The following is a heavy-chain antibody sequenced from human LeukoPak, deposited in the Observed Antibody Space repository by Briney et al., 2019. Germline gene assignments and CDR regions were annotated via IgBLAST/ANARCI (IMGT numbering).Heavy chain of an antibody. CDR2: ISAYNGNT. Sequence: ASVKVSCKASGYTFTSYGISWVRQAPGQGLEWMGWISAYNGNTNYAQKLQGRVTMTTDTSTGTAYMELRSLRSDDTAVYYCARVDYYDSEGSVIGALDIWGQGTMVTVSS. J-gene: IGHJ3*02. V-gene: IGHV1-18*01. CDR3: ARVDYYDSEGSVIGALDI. D-gene: IGHD3-22*01. CDR1: GYTFTSYG.